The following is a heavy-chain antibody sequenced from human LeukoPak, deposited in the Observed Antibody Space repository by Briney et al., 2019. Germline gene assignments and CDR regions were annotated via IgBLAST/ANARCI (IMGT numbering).Heavy chain of an antibody. J-gene: IGHJ3*02. Sequence: GSPLILTCAASGFTIRDYDMHWVRQVPGRGLEWVSAIGIRDDTHYPASVKGRFTISTENVKNSLYLQMNTLRDGDTAMYYCIRGGIRVSGIDAFDIWGQGTMVTVSS. CDR2: IGIRDDT. D-gene: IGHD5/OR15-5a*01. CDR1: GFTIRDYD. CDR3: IRGGIRVSGIDAFDI. V-gene: IGHV3-13*01.